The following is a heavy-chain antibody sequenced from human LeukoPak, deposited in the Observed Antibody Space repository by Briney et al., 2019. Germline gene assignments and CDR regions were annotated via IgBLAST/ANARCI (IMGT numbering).Heavy chain of an antibody. D-gene: IGHD1-1*01. CDR1: GGSISSYY. J-gene: IGHJ4*02. Sequence: SETLFLTCTVSGGSISSYYWSWIRQPPGKGLEWIGYIYYSGSTNYNPSLKSRVTISVDTSKNQFSLKLITVTAADTAVYYCARSGDWNDGVPFDYWGQGTLVTVSS. CDR3: ARSGDWNDGVPFDY. CDR2: IYYSGST. V-gene: IGHV4-59*08.